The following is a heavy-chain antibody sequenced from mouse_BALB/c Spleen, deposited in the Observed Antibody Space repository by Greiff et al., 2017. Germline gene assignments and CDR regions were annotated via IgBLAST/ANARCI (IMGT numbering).Heavy chain of an antibody. CDR3: ARRGYRYAVDY. J-gene: IGHJ2*01. CDR1: GYTFTSYR. V-gene: IGHV1-4*01. Sequence: QVQLQQSGAELAKPGASVKMSCKASGYTFTSYRMHWVKQRPGQGLEWIGYINPSTGYTEYNQKFKDKATLTADKSSSTAYMQLSSLTSEDSAVYYCARRGYRYAVDYWGQGTTLTVSS. D-gene: IGHD2-14*01. CDR2: INPSTGYT.